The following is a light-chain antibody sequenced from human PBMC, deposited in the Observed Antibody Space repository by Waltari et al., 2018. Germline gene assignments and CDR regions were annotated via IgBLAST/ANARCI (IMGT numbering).Light chain of an antibody. V-gene: IGKV4-1*01. J-gene: IGKJ1*01. CDR1: QSILYNSNDKNY. CDR3: QQYYCSRT. CDR2: WAS. Sequence: DIVMTQSPDSLAVSLGERATINCKSSQSILYNSNDKNYLAWYQQKPGQPPKLLIYWASTRQSGVPDRFSGSGSGTDFTLTISSLQAEDVAVYYCQQYYCSRTFGQGTKVEI.